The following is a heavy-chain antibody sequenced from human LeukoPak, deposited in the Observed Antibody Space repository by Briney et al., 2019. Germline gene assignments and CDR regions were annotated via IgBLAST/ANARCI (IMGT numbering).Heavy chain of an antibody. J-gene: IGHJ4*02. V-gene: IGHV3-23*01. Sequence: GGSLRLSCAASGFTFSSYAMSWVRQAPGKGLEWVLAISGSGGSTYYADSVKGRFTISRDNSKNTLYLQMNSLRAEDTAVYYCAKDTAFGVVIIAFDYWGQGTLVTVSS. CDR3: AKDTAFGVVIIAFDY. CDR2: ISGSGGST. CDR1: GFTFSSYA. D-gene: IGHD3-3*01.